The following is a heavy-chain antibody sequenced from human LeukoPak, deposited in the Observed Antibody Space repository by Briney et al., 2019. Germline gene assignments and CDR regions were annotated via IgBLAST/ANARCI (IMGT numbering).Heavy chain of an antibody. J-gene: IGHJ4*02. D-gene: IGHD6-13*01. Sequence: ASVKVSRKASGYTFTGRYIHWVRQAPGQGLEWMGRINPYSGVTNYAQKFQGRVTVTRDTSISKAYMELSSLRSDDTAVYYCAREQQQQGFDYWGQGTLVTVSS. V-gene: IGHV1-2*06. CDR2: INPYSGVT. CDR3: AREQQQQGFDY. CDR1: GYTFTGRY.